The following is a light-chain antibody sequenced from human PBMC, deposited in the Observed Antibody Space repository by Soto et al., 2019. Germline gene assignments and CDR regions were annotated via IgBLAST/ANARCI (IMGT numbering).Light chain of an antibody. J-gene: IGKJ3*01. CDR2: GAS. Sequence: IVLTQSPGTLSLSPGDRATLSCRASQSISSSYLAWYQQKPGQAPRLLIYGASARATGIPDRFSGSGSGTDFTLTISRLEPEDFAVYFCQHYSASPLFTFGHGTKLDVK. V-gene: IGKV3-20*01. CDR3: QHYSASPLFT. CDR1: QSISSSY.